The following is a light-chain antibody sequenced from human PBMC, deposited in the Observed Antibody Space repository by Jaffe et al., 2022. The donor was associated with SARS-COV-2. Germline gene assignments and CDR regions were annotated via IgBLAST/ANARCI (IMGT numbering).Light chain of an antibody. J-gene: IGLJ1*01. CDR1: SSNIGNNY. CDR2: ENN. CDR3: GTWDSSLSTYV. Sequence: QSVLTQPPSVSAAPGQKVTISCSGSSSNIGNNYVSWYQQFPGTAPRLLIYENNKGPSGIPDRFSGSKSGTSATLGITGLQTGDEADYYCGTWDSSLSTYVFGTGTKVSVL. V-gene: IGLV1-51*02.